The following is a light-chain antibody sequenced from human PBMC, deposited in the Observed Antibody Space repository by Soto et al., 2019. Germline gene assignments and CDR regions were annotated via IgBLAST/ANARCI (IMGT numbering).Light chain of an antibody. CDR1: QSVSSSY. CDR2: GAS. CDR3: HQYGSSPLT. J-gene: IGKJ4*01. V-gene: IGKV3-20*01. Sequence: EIVLTQSPGTLSLSPGERATLSCRASQSVSSSYLAWYQQKPGQAPRLLIYGASSSATGIPDRFSGSGSGTDFTLTISRLEPEDLAVYYCHQYGSSPLTFGGVTKVEIK.